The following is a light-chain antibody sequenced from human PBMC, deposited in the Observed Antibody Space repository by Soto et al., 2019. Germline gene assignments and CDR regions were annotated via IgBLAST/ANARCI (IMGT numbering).Light chain of an antibody. CDR3: QQRGNWPAT. CDR2: DAS. V-gene: IGKV3-11*01. J-gene: IGKJ3*01. CDR1: QSVSIN. Sequence: EIVMTRSPATLSVSLGDRATLSGRASQSVSINLAWYQQKPGQAPRLLIYDASYRAAGIPTRFSGSGSGTDFTLTISSLEPEDFAVYYCQQRGNWPATFGPGTKVDIK.